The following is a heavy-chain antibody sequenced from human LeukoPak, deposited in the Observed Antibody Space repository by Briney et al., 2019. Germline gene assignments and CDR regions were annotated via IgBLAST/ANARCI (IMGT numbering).Heavy chain of an antibody. CDR2: ISSSSSYI. CDR1: GFSLSSYT. D-gene: IGHD6-19*01. Sequence: GGSLRLSCAASGFSLSSYTMNWVRQAPGKGLQWVSSISSSSSYIYYADPVKGRFSISRDNAKKSVHLQMISLRAEDTAVYYCARGRVGQWLVDAFDIWGQGTMVTVSS. CDR3: ARGRVGQWLVDAFDI. J-gene: IGHJ3*02. V-gene: IGHV3-21*01.